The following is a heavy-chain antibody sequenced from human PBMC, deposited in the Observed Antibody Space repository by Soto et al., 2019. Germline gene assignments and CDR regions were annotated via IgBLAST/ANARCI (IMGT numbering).Heavy chain of an antibody. V-gene: IGHV6-1*01. CDR3: ARGPPRHSRAGGSWLDP. CDR2: TYYRSKWYN. Sequence: PSQTLSLTCAISGDSVSSNSAAWNWIRQSPSRGLEWLGRTYYRSKWYNDYAVSVKSRITINPDTSKNQFSLQLNSVTPEDTAVYYCARGPPRHSRAGGSWLDPWAEGTLVTVFS. CDR1: GDSVSSNSAA. J-gene: IGHJ5*02. D-gene: IGHD6-13*01.